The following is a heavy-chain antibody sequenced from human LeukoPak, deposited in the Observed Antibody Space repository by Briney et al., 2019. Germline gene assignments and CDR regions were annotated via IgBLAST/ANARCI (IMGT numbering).Heavy chain of an antibody. V-gene: IGHV3-23*01. CDR1: GFTFSSSA. J-gene: IGHJ4*02. Sequence: GGSLRLSCAASGFTFSSSAMSWVRQAPGKGLEWVSAISGSGGSTYYADSVKGRFTISRDNAKNSLYLQMNSLRAEDTAVYYCARVIVIVGAPALDYWGQGTLVTVSS. CDR3: ARVIVIVGAPALDY. CDR2: ISGSGGST. D-gene: IGHD1-26*01.